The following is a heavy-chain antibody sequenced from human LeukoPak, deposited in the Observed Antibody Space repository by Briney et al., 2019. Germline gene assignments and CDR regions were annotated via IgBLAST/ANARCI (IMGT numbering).Heavy chain of an antibody. V-gene: IGHV3-21*01. CDR2: ISSSSYI. CDR3: ARDRHGQLVVY. D-gene: IGHD6-6*01. CDR1: GFTFSSYS. Sequence: GGSLRLSCAASGFTFSSYSMNWVRQAPGKGLEWVSSISSSSYIYYADSVKGRFTISRDNAKNSLYLQMNSLRAEDTAVYYCARDRHGQLVVYWGQGTLVTVSS. J-gene: IGHJ4*02.